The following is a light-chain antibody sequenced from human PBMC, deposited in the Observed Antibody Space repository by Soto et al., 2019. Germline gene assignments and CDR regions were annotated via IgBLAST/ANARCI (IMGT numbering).Light chain of an antibody. CDR1: HDINNF. CDR3: HQYDTVPYA. Sequence: DTQMTQSPSSLSASVGDRVTITCQASHDINNFVNWYQHRPGKAPKLLIFDASNLHTGVPSRFSGSGSGTQFTFTINSLHPEDVATYYCHQYDTVPYAFGPGTKVDLK. CDR2: DAS. J-gene: IGKJ3*01. V-gene: IGKV1-33*01.